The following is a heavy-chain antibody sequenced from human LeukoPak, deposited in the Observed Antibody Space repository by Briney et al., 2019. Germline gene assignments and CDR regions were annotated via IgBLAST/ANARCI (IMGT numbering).Heavy chain of an antibody. D-gene: IGHD2-8*01. CDR1: GFSFSASA. J-gene: IGHJ3*02. CDR2: IRSTTNNYAT. Sequence: GGSLRLSCAASGFSFSASAFHWVCQAPGKGLEWIGRIRSTTNNYATFYSASVKGRFTMSRDDSENTTYLQMHGLKTEDTAIYYCTRQPDSSSRENAIFDIWGQGTMVTVSS. V-gene: IGHV3-73*01. CDR3: TRQPDSSSRENAIFDI.